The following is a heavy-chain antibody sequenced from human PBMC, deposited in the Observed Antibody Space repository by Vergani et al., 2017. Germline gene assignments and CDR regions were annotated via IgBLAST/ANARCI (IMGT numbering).Heavy chain of an antibody. J-gene: IGHJ5*02. CDR1: GFTFDDYA. V-gene: IGHV3-9*01. CDR2: ISWNSGSI. CDR3: AKLDDTGNWFDP. D-gene: IGHD3-22*01. Sequence: EVQLVESGGGLVQPGRSLRLSCAASGFTFDDYAMHWVRQAPGKGLEWVSGISWNSGSIGYADSVKGRFTISRDNAKNSLYLQMNSLRAEDTALYYCAKLDDTGNWFDPWGQGTLVTVSS.